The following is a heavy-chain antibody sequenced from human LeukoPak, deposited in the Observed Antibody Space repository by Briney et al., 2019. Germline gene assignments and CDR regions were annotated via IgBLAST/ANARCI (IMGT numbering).Heavy chain of an antibody. CDR1: GYTFTGYY. CDR3: ARDGAVAGTAYPEY. D-gene: IGHD6-19*01. Sequence: ASVKVSCKASGYTFTGYYMNWVRQAPGQGLEWLGWINPKNGDTKYAQKFQGRVAMTSDTSISTAYMELSRLTSDDTAMYYCARDGAVAGTAYPEYWGQGTLVTVSS. J-gene: IGHJ4*02. CDR2: INPKNGDT. V-gene: IGHV1-2*02.